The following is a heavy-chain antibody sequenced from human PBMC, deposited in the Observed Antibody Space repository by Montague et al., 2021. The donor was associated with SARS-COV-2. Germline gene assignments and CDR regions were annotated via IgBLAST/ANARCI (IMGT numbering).Heavy chain of an antibody. CDR1: GGSISSSNYY. J-gene: IGHJ6*02. CDR3: ARDDIVLQGVTKGMDV. Sequence: SETLSLTCTVPGGSISSSNYYWGWICQPPGKGLEWIGNMYYSGSTYYNPSLKSRVTISIDTSKNQFSLKLSSVTAADTAVYYCARDDIVLQGVTKGMDVWGQGTTVTVSS. CDR2: MYYSGST. V-gene: IGHV4-39*07. D-gene: IGHD3-10*01.